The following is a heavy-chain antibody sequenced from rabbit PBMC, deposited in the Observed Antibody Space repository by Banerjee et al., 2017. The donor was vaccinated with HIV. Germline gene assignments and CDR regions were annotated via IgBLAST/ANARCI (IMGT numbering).Heavy chain of an antibody. Sequence: QSLEESGGDLVKPGASLTLTCTVSGFSLSSGYDMCWVRQAPGKGLEWIGCIYTGSGHTYYASWAKGRFTISKTSSTTVTLQMTSLTAADTATYFCARDLASSGAKYNLWGQGTLVTVS. CDR1: GFSLSSGYD. CDR3: ARDLASSGAKYNL. D-gene: IGHD1-1*01. V-gene: IGHV1S40*01. CDR2: IYTGSGHT. J-gene: IGHJ4*01.